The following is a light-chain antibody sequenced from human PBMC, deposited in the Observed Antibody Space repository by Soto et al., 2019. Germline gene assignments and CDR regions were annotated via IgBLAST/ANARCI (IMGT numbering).Light chain of an antibody. Sequence: EIVLTQSPGTLSLSPGERATLSCRASQSVSSSYFAWYQQKPGEAPRLLIYGASSRATGIPARFSGSGSGTDYTLTISRLEPEDFAVYYCQQYGSSLYTFGQGTKLEIK. J-gene: IGKJ2*01. CDR2: GAS. V-gene: IGKV3-20*01. CDR3: QQYGSSLYT. CDR1: QSVSSSY.